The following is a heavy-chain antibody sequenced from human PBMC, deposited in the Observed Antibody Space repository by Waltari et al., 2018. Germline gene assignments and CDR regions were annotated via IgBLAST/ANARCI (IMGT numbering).Heavy chain of an antibody. D-gene: IGHD4-17*01. Sequence: EVQLVESGGGLVQPGGSLRLSCAASGFTFSSYSMNWVRQAPGKGLEWVSYISSSSSTIYYADSVKGRFTISRDNSKNTLYVQMNSLRAEDTAMYYCAKGPYMTTTFDIWGQGTMVTVSS. J-gene: IGHJ3*02. CDR3: AKGPYMTTTFDI. CDR1: GFTFSSYS. V-gene: IGHV3-48*01. CDR2: ISSSSSTI.